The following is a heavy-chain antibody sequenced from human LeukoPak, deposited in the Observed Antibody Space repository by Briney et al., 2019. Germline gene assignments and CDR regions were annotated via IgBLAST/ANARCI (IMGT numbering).Heavy chain of an antibody. J-gene: IGHJ4*02. CDR2: IKTKTEGATT. Sequence: GSLKLSCATPGFPFKNAWISWVRPAPGEGEEWVGRIKTKTEGATTDYAAPVKGRYTILRDDSKNTRYLQMNSLNTEDTAVYYCTTVNSGSHDYWGQGTLVTVSS. V-gene: IGHV3-15*01. D-gene: IGHD1-26*01. CDR1: GFPFKNAW. CDR3: TTVNSGSHDY.